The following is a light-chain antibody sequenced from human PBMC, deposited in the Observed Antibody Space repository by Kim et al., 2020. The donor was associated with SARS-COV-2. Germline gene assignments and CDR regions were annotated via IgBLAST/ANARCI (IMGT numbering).Light chain of an antibody. J-gene: IGLJ3*02. CDR1: SSNIGSKT. CDR3: AAWDASLNAWV. Sequence: GRGVTISWCGSSSNIGSKTAHWYQQLPGTAPKFLIYSNNQRPSGVPDRFSGSKSGTSASLAISGLQSEDEADYYCAAWDASLNAWVFGGGTQLTVL. CDR2: SNN. V-gene: IGLV1-44*01.